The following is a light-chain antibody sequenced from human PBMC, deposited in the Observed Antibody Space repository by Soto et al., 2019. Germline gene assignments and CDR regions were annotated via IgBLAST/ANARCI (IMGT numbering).Light chain of an antibody. Sequence: DIQLTQSPSSLSASVGDRVTITCRVSRGISTYLNWYRQKPGKVPKLLIFSASDLQSGVPSRFSGCRSATAFTLTFSSLQPAEVATYSVQRTYSAPLSFGGGTKVEIK. CDR2: SAS. V-gene: IGKV1-27*01. J-gene: IGKJ4*01. CDR1: RGISTY. CDR3: QRTYSAPLS.